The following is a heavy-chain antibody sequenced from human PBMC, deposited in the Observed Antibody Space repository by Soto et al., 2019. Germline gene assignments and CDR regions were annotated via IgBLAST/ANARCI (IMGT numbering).Heavy chain of an antibody. CDR2: VNPSGGPT. CDR1: EYTFANHF. D-gene: IGHD3-10*01. J-gene: IGHJ4*02. Sequence: QVRLVQSGAEVKKPGDSVSVSCKAPEYTFANHFIHWVRQAPGQGLEWMGIVNPSGGPTRYTQKFQGRVTMTRDTSTSTVYMVLSSLTSADTAVYCCAREGSYYFDSRIDYWGQGTLVTVSS. CDR3: AREGSYYFDSRIDY. V-gene: IGHV1-46*01.